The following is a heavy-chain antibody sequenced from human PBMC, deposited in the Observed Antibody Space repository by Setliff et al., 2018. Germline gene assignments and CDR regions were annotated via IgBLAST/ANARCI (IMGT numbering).Heavy chain of an antibody. CDR1: GYTFAAYY. Sequence: ASVKVSCKPSGYTFAAYYIYWVRQAPGHGLELMGRIHPNTGSTNYLQDFQGRVTITRDTSIYTVYMELTGLTSGDTAVYYCAKQGYSDSLYAFDVWGQGTVVTVSS. CDR2: IHPNTGST. J-gene: IGHJ3*01. V-gene: IGHV1-2*06. D-gene: IGHD3-16*02. CDR3: AKQGYSDSLYAFDV.